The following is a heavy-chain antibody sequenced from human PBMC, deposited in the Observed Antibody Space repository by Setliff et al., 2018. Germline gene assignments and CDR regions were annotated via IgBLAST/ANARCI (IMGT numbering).Heavy chain of an antibody. J-gene: IGHJ6*03. CDR3: AKDGDYNFWSGYFRAYYYYYYMDV. Sequence: GGSLRLSCAASGFTFSSYGMHWVRQAPGKGLEWVSVIYSGGSTYYADSVKGRFTISRDNSKNTLYLQMNSRRAEDTAVYYCAKDGDYNFWSGYFRAYYYYYYMDVWGKGTTVTVSS. CDR2: IYSGGST. V-gene: IGHV3-NL1*01. D-gene: IGHD3-3*01. CDR1: GFTFSSYG.